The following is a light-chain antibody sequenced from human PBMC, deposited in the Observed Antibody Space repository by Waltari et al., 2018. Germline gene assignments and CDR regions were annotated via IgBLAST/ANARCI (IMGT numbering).Light chain of an antibody. Sequence: IQLTQSPSSPSASVEDRVTITCRASQGISSNLAWYQQKPGKAPKLLISAASTLQSGVPLRFSGSGSGTDFTLTISSLQPEDFATYYCQQLNSYPITFGQGTRLEIK. V-gene: IGKV1-9*01. J-gene: IGKJ5*01. CDR2: AAS. CDR3: QQLNSYPIT. CDR1: QGISSN.